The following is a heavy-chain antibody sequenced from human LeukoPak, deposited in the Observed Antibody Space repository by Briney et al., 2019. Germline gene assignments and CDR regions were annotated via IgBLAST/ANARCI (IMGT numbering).Heavy chain of an antibody. D-gene: IGHD6-13*01. CDR2: ISYDGSNT. CDR1: GFTFSTYP. V-gene: IGHV3-30-3*01. J-gene: IGHJ4*02. CDR3: AREDMSWHFDY. Sequence: GGSLRLSCAASGFTFSTYPMHWVCQAPGKGLEWVAVISYDGSNTYYADSVKGRFTISRDNSKNTLYVQMNSLRAEDTAVYYCAREDMSWHFDYSGQVVLVTVSS.